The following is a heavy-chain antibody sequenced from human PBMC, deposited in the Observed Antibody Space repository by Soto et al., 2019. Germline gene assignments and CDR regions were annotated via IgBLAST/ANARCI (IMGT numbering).Heavy chain of an antibody. V-gene: IGHV4-59*01. Sequence: QVQLQESGPGLVKPSETLSLTCTVSGGSISTYYWGWIRQPPGKGLECIGYISYSGSTTYNPSLTSRLTISVDTSNNQFSLKLSSVTAADTAVYYCARDAMTTVIPYYYYYGMDVWGQGTTVTVSS. CDR3: ARDAMTTVIPYYYYYGMDV. CDR1: GGSISTYY. D-gene: IGHD4-17*01. CDR2: ISYSGST. J-gene: IGHJ6*02.